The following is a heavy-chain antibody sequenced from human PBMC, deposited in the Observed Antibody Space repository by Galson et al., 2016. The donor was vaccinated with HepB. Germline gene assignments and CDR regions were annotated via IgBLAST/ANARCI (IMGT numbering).Heavy chain of an antibody. D-gene: IGHD2-15*01. V-gene: IGHV1-69*13. CDR2: IIPILPSP. Sequence: SVKVSCKASGGSITHYAFSWVRQAPRQGLEWMGTIIPILPSPTYAHRFEDRVSITADESTSTVHMELRSLTSDDTAVYYCARGGYCGDGRCLPNWFDPWGQGTLVAVSS. CDR1: GGSITHYA. J-gene: IGHJ5*02. CDR3: ARGGYCGDGRCLPNWFDP.